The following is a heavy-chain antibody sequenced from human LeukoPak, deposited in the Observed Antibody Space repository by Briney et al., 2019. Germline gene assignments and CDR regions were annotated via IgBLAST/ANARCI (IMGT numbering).Heavy chain of an antibody. CDR1: GCTFSSYA. J-gene: IGHJ4*02. V-gene: IGHV3-23*01. CDR3: AKAPIAAAGVH. Sequence: PGGSLSLSCAVSGCTFSSYAMSWVRQAPGKGLEWVSAISGSGGSTYYADSVKGRFTISRDNSNNPQYLQMNSLRAEDTAVYYSAKAPIAAAGVHWGRGTLVTVSS. CDR2: ISGSGGST. D-gene: IGHD6-13*01.